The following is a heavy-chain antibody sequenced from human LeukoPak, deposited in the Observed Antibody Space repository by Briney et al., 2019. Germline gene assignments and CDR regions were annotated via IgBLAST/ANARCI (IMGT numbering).Heavy chain of an antibody. Sequence: SETLSLTCAVYGESFSGHYWSWIRQPPGKGLEWIGEINHSGSTNYNPSLKSRVTISVDTSKNQFSLKLSSVTAADTAVYYCARERCSSTSCYLPLGAFDIWGQGTMVTVSS. D-gene: IGHD2-2*01. CDR1: GESFSGHY. CDR2: INHSGST. CDR3: ARERCSSTSCYLPLGAFDI. J-gene: IGHJ3*02. V-gene: IGHV4-34*01.